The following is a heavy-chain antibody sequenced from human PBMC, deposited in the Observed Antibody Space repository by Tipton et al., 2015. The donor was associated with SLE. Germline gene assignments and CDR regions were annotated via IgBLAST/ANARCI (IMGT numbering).Heavy chain of an antibody. Sequence: SLRLSCVASGFSFSSYAMHWVRQAPGRGLEWVAVISYDGSTHYLADSVKGRFTISRDNSKNTLYLQMNSLRAEDTAVYYCATHVGNALDYWGQGTLVSVSS. CDR1: GFSFSSYA. V-gene: IGHV3-30*04. CDR3: ATHVGNALDY. J-gene: IGHJ4*02. CDR2: ISYDGSTH. D-gene: IGHD2-15*01.